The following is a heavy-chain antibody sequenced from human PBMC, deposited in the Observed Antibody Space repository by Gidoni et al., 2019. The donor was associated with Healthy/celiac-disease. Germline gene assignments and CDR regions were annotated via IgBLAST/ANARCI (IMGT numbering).Heavy chain of an antibody. D-gene: IGHD4-4*01. CDR2: IIPIFGTA. CDR3: ARDRSVTSPSNGMDV. CDR1: GVPFRSYA. V-gene: IGHV1-69*06. J-gene: IGHJ6*02. Sequence: QVQLVQSGAEVKKPGSSVKVSCKASGVPFRSYAIRWVRQAPGQGLEWMGGIIPIFGTANYAQKFQGRVTITADKSTSTAYMELSSLRSEDTAVYYCARDRSVTSPSNGMDVWGQGTTVTVSS.